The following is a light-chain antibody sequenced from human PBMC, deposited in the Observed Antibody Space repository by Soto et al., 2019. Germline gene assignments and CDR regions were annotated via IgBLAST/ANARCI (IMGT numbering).Light chain of an antibody. V-gene: IGLV4-60*03. CDR1: SGHSSYI. CDR2: FEGSGSY. J-gene: IGLJ2*01. Sequence: QTVVTQSSSASASLGSSVKLTCTLTSGHSSYIIAWHQQQPGKAPRYLMKFEGSGSYNKGSGVPDRFSGSSSGADRYLTISNLQSEDEADYYCETWDNNTRVFGGGTKLTVL. CDR3: ETWDNNTRV.